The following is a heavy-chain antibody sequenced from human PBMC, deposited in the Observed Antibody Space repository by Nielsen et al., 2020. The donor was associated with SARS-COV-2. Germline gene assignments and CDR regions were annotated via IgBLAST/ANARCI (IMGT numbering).Heavy chain of an antibody. Sequence: GGSLRLSCAASGFTFSTYGIHWVRQAPGKGLEWVAGITHDGSVTYYADSVKGRFTISRDNSKNTLYLQVDNLRPEDTAVFYCAREGPDSSSWRATLFWGHGTLVTVSS. CDR2: ITHDGSVT. CDR3: AREGPDSSSWRATLF. D-gene: IGHD6-13*01. V-gene: IGHV3-30*03. CDR1: GFTFSTYG. J-gene: IGHJ1*01.